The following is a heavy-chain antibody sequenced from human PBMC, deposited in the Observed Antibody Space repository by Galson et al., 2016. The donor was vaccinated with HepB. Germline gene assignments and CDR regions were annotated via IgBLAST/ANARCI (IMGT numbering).Heavy chain of an antibody. CDR2: MSHDGSHI. Sequence: SLRLSCAASGFTFSDYYMNWVRQAPGKGLEWVAVMSHDGSHIFNVDSVKGRFSISRDNSKNTLYLQMNSLRDEDTAVYYCAKDHGNRWLNNWFDPWGQGTLVTVSS. D-gene: IGHD6-19*01. CDR1: GFTFSDYY. V-gene: IGHV3-30*18. CDR3: AKDHGNRWLNNWFDP. J-gene: IGHJ5*02.